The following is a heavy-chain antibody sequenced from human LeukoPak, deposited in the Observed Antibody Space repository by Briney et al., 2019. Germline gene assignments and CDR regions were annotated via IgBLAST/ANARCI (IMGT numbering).Heavy chain of an antibody. V-gene: IGHV4-61*05. D-gene: IGHD3-22*01. CDR3: ARGPPAVLYHYDSSGIFYFDY. CDR2: IYYSGST. J-gene: IGHJ4*02. Sequence: SETLSLTCTVSGGSISSSSYYWSWIRQPPGKGLEWIGYIYYSGSTNYNPSLKSRVTISVDTSKNQFSLKLSSVTAADTAVYYCARGPPAVLYHYDSSGIFYFDYWGQGTLVTVSS. CDR1: GGSISSSSYY.